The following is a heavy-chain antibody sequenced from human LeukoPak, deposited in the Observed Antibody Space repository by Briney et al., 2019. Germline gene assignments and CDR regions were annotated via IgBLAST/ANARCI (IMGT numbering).Heavy chain of an antibody. D-gene: IGHD3-9*01. CDR3: AKYYDILTGSALVWTDAFDI. CDR1: GFTFSSYA. Sequence: PGGSLRLSCAASGFTFSSYAMSWARQAPGKGLEWVSAISGSGGSTYYADSVKGRFTISRDNSKNTLYLQMNSLRAEDTAVYYCAKYYDILTGSALVWTDAFDIWGQGTMVTVSS. J-gene: IGHJ3*02. V-gene: IGHV3-23*01. CDR2: ISGSGGST.